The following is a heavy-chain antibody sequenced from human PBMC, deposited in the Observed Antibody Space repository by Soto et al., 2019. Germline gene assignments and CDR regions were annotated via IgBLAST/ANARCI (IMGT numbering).Heavy chain of an antibody. CDR2: THDSGST. D-gene: IGHD2-2*01. Sequence: PSETLSLTCTVSGGSISSGDYYWSWIRQPPGKGLEWIGYTHDSGSTNYNPSLKSRVTMSVDTSKNQFSLKLSSVTAADTAVYYCARHSYCSSICWFDPWGQGTLVTVSS. J-gene: IGHJ5*02. CDR1: GGSISSGDYY. CDR3: ARHSYCSSICWFDP. V-gene: IGHV4-61*08.